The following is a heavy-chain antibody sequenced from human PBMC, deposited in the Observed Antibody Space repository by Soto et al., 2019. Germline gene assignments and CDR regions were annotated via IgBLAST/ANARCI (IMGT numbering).Heavy chain of an antibody. CDR2: IAYSGGSK. CDR3: ARDCFSSWDHLATYYGMVV. V-gene: IGHV3-23*01. Sequence: PGGSLRLSCAASGFTFSRYAMSWVRQAPGKGLEWVSAIAYSGGSKYYADSVKGRFTISRDNSKNTLYLQMNSLRAEDTAVYYCARDCFSSWDHLATYYGMVVWGQGTTVTVSS. D-gene: IGHD6-13*01. J-gene: IGHJ6*02. CDR1: GFTFSRYA.